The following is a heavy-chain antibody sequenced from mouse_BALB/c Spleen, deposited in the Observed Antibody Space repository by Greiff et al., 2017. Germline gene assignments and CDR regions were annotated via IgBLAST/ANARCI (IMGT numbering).Heavy chain of an antibody. CDR2: ISTYYGDA. V-gene: IGHV1S137*01. CDR1: GYTFTDYA. CDR3: ARYGNYDYFDY. Sequence: QVQLKESGAELVRPGVSVKISCKGSGYTFTDYAMHWVKQSHAKSLEWIGVISTYYGDASYNQKFKGKATMTVDKSSSTAYMELARLTSEDSAIYYCARYGNYDYFDYWGQGTTLTVSS. D-gene: IGHD2-1*01. J-gene: IGHJ2*01.